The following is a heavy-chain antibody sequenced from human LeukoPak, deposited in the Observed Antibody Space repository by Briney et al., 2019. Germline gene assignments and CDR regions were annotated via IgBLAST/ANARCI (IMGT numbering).Heavy chain of an antibody. CDR3: AREGAAAAIWYFDL. Sequence: ASVKVSCKASGYTFTSYGISWVRQAPGLGLEWMGWISTYNGNTNYAQKLQGRVTMTTDTSTSTAYMELRSLRSDDTALYYCAREGAAAAIWYFDLWGRGTLVTVSS. CDR1: GYTFTSYG. CDR2: ISTYNGNT. D-gene: IGHD6-25*01. V-gene: IGHV1-18*01. J-gene: IGHJ2*01.